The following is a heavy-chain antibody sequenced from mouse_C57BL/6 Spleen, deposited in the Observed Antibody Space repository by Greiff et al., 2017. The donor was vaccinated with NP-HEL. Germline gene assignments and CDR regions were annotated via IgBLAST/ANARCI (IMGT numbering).Heavy chain of an antibody. CDR1: GYAFSSSW. J-gene: IGHJ2*01. CDR2: IYPGDGDT. D-gene: IGHD1-1*01. Sequence: QVQLKQSGPELVKPGASVKISCKASGYAFSSSWMNWVKQRPGKGLEWIGRIYPGDGDTNYNGKFKGKAILTADKSSSTAYMELRSLTSEDSAVYYCTRTLRYLHYFDYWGQGTTLTVSS. CDR3: TRTLRYLHYFDY. V-gene: IGHV1-82*01.